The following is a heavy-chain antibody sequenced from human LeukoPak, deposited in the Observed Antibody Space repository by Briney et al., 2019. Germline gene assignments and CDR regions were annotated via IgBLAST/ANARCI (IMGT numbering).Heavy chain of an antibody. CDR3: ASYVDTAMAAGLAFDI. D-gene: IGHD5-18*01. V-gene: IGHV3-53*01. CDR1: GFTVSSNY. CDR2: IYSGGST. J-gene: IGHJ3*02. Sequence: GGSLRLSCAASGFTVSSNYMSWVRQAPGKGLEWVSVIYSGGSTYYADSVKGRFTISRDNSKNTLYLQMNSLRAEDTAVDYCASYVDTAMAAGLAFDIWGQGTMVTVSS.